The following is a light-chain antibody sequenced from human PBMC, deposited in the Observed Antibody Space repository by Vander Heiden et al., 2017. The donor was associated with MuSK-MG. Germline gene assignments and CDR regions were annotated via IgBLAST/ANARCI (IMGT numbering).Light chain of an antibody. J-gene: IGKJ4*01. CDR2: YAS. V-gene: IGKV6-21*02. Sequence: PKLLIKYASQSSSGVPSRFSGSGSGTDFTLTINSPEAEDAATYYCQQSDSLPITFGGGTKVE. CDR3: QQSDSLPIT.